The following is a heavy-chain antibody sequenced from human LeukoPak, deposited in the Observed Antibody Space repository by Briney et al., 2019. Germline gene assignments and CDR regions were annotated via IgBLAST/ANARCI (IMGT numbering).Heavy chain of an antibody. CDR2: ISSSTGVT. V-gene: IGHV3-23*01. CDR3: ARSERFYGGNRASDY. CDR1: GFTFSSYA. J-gene: IGHJ4*02. D-gene: IGHD4-23*01. Sequence: PGGSLRLSCAASGFTFSSYAMTWVRQAPGKGLEWVSTISSSTGVTFYADSVKGRFTFSRDNSKNSLYLQMNSLRAEDTALYYCARSERFYGGNRASDYWGQGTLVTVSS.